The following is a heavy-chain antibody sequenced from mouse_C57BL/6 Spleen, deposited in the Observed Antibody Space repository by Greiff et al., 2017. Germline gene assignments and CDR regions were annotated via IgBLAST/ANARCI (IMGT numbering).Heavy chain of an antibody. V-gene: IGHV5-17*01. CDR1: GFTFSGYG. J-gene: IGHJ1*03. D-gene: IGHD1-3*01. CDR3: ARPEYYSGSPGWYFDV. CDR2: ISSDSSTI. Sequence: EVQLVESGGGLVKPGGSLKLSCAASGFTFSGYGMHWVRQAPGKGLEWVAYISSDSSTINYADTLKGRFTISRDNATNTLFLQMTNLRSENTAMYYCARPEYYSGSPGWYFDVWGKGTTVTVSS.